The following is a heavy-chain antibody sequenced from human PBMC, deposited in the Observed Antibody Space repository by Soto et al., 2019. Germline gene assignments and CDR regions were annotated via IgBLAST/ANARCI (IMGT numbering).Heavy chain of an antibody. V-gene: IGHV4-34*01. Sequence: VTLSLTCAVYGGSFSGYYWSWIRQPPGKGLEWIGEINHSGGTNSNPSLKSRVTISVDTSKNQLSLKLSSVTAADTAVYYCAGGNVDTAMVNDYWGQGTLVTVSS. CDR1: GGSFSGYY. J-gene: IGHJ4*02. CDR2: INHSGGT. CDR3: AGGNVDTAMVNDY. D-gene: IGHD5-18*01.